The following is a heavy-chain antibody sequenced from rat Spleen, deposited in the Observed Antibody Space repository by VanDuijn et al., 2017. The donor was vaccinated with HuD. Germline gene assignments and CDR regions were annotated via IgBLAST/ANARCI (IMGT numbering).Heavy chain of an antibody. J-gene: IGHJ2*01. V-gene: IGHV3-3*01. Sequence: EVQLQESGPGLVKPSQSLSLTCSVTGYSITSSYRWNWIRKFPGNKLEWMGYITNARNTNYNPSLNSRISITRDTSKNQFFLQVNSVTTEDTATYYCAACYDGTYYYFDYWGQGVMVTVSS. D-gene: IGHD1-12*02. CDR2: ITNARNT. CDR1: GYSITSSYR. CDR3: AACYDGTYYYFDY.